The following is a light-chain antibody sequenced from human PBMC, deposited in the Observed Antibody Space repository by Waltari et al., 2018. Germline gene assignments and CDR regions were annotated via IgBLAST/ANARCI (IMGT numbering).Light chain of an antibody. V-gene: IGLV2-14*03. CDR3: SAYTKSTTRYWV. CDR1: SSDVGAYDY. Sequence: QSALTQPASVSGSPGQSITISCTGTSSDVGAYDYVSWYQQHPGKAPKLLIYDVNNRPSGVSHRFSGSKSGNTASLTISGLQAEDEANYFCSAYTKSTTRYWVFGGGTK. J-gene: IGLJ3*02. CDR2: DVN.